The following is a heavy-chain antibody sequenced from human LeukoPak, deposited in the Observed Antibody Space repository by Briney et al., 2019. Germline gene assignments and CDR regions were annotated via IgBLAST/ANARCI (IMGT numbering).Heavy chain of an antibody. D-gene: IGHD5-24*01. V-gene: IGHV3-66*01. CDR3: AREMATIIDYYYYGMDV. CDR1: GFTVSSNY. CDR2: IYSGGST. J-gene: IGHJ6*02. Sequence: GGSLRLSCAASGFTVSSNYMSWVRQAPGKGLEWVLVIYSGGSTYYADSVKGRFTISRDNSKNTLYLQMNSLRAEDTAVYYCAREMATIIDYYYYGMDVWGQGTTVTVSS.